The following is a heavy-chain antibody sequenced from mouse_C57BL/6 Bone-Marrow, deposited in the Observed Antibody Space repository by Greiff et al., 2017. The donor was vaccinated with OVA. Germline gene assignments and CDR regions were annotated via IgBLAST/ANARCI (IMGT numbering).Heavy chain of an antibody. Sequence: VQLKQSGPELVKPGASVKISCKASGYTFTDYYMNWVKQSHGKSLEWIGDINPNNGGTSYNQKFKGKATLTVDKSSSTAYMELRSLTSEDSAVYYCAREDWDGGFAYWGQGTLVTVSA. J-gene: IGHJ3*01. CDR3: AREDWDGGFAY. CDR2: INPNNGGT. D-gene: IGHD4-1*01. CDR1: GYTFTDYY. V-gene: IGHV1-26*01.